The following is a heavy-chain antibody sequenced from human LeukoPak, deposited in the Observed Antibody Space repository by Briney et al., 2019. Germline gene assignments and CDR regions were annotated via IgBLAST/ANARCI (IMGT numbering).Heavy chain of an antibody. J-gene: IGHJ5*02. CDR2: INHSGST. V-gene: IGHV4-34*01. CDR3: ARHGGGGDNWFDP. CDR1: GGSFSGYY. D-gene: IGHD3-16*01. Sequence: SETLSLTCAVYGGSFSGYYWSWIRQPPGKGLEWIGEINHSGSTNYNPSLKSRVTISVDTSKNQFPLKLSSVTAADTAVYYCARHGGGGDNWFDPWGQGTLVTVSS.